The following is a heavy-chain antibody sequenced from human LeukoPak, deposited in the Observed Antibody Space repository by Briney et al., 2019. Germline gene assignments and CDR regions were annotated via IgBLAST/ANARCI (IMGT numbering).Heavy chain of an antibody. D-gene: IGHD2-2*01. J-gene: IGHJ4*02. Sequence: ASVKVSCKASGYTFTGYYMHWVRQAPGQGLEWMGWINPNSGGTSYAQKFQGRVTMTRDTSISTAYMELSRLRSDDTAVYYCATDHCSSTSCYPDYWGQGTLVTVSS. V-gene: IGHV1-2*02. CDR3: ATDHCSSTSCYPDY. CDR1: GYTFTGYY. CDR2: INPNSGGT.